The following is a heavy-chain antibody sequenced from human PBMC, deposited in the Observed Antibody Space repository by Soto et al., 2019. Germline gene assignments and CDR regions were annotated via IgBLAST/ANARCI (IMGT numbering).Heavy chain of an antibody. D-gene: IGHD4-17*01. CDR2: IRWYSGSI. Sequence: EVQLVESGGGLVQPGRSLRLSCAASGFTFDDYAMHWVRQAPGKGLEWGSGIRWYSGSIGYADSVKGRFTISRDNAKNSLYLQMNSLRAEDTALYYCAKDPSSATVTPGRTLRLWGQGTLVTVSS. V-gene: IGHV3-9*01. CDR3: AKDPSSATVTPGRTLRL. J-gene: IGHJ4*02. CDR1: GFTFDDYA.